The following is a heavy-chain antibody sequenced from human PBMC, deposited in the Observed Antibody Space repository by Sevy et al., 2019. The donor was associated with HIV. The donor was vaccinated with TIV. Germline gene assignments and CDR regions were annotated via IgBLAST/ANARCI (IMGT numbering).Heavy chain of an antibody. CDR3: ARLHDYGGTYYFDY. CDR2: IKQDGSEK. V-gene: IGHV3-7*01. CDR1: GFTFSRYW. D-gene: IGHD4-17*01. Sequence: GGSLRLSCAASGFTFSRYWMSWVRQAPGKGLEWVANIKQDGSEKDYVDSMKGRFTISRDNAKNSLYLQMNSLRAEDTAVYYCARLHDYGGTYYFDYWGQGTLVTVSS. J-gene: IGHJ4*02.